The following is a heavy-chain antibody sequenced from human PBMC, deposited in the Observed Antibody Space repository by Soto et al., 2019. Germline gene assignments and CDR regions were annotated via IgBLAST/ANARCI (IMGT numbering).Heavy chain of an antibody. Sequence: EVQLLESGGGLVQPGGSLRLSCAASGFTFSSYAMSWVRQAPGKGLEWVSAISGSGGSTYYADSVKGRFTISGDNSKNTLYLQMNSLRAEDTAVYYCAKDLPEGFLPTCYPPNYYGMDVCGQGTTVTVSS. CDR2: ISGSGGST. J-gene: IGHJ6*02. V-gene: IGHV3-23*01. D-gene: IGHD3-3*01. CDR1: GFTFSSYA. CDR3: AKDLPEGFLPTCYPPNYYGMDV.